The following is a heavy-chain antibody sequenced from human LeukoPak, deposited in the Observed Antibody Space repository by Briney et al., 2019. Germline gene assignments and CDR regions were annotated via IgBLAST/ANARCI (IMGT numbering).Heavy chain of an antibody. J-gene: IGHJ5*02. CDR2: INPSGGT. CDR3: ARGGARFDFDP. D-gene: IGHD3-16*01. CDR1: GYTXSRYY. V-gene: IGHV1-46*01. Sequence: ASVKVSCKASGYTXSRYYMHWVRQAPGQGLEWMGIINPSGGTGYAQKFQGRVTMTRDTSTTTVYMELSRLRSEDTAVYYCARGGARFDFDPWGQGTLVTVSS.